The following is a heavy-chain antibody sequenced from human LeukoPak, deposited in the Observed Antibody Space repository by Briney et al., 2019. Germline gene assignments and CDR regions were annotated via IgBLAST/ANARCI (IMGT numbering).Heavy chain of an antibody. CDR1: GYTFTGYY. CDR2: INPNSGDT. D-gene: IGHD2-15*01. J-gene: IGHJ6*02. CDR3: ARARGYCSGGSCYSSDYYGMDV. Sequence: GASVKVSCKASGYTFTGYYMHWVRQAPGQGLEWMGWINPNSGDTNYAQKFQGRVTMTRDTSISTAYMELSRLRSDDTAVYYCARARGYCSGGSCYSSDYYGMDVWGQGTTVTVSS. V-gene: IGHV1-2*02.